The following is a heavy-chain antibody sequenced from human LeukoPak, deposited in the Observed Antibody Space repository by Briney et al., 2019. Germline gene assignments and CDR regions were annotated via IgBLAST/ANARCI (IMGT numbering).Heavy chain of an antibody. CDR2: IYYSGNT. D-gene: IGHD2-2*03. Sequence: SQTLSLTCTVSGGSFSSGDYYWSWLRQPPGKGLEWIGYIYYSGNTYYNPSLKSRVTISVDTSKNQFSLKLSSVTAADTAVYYCARDGYCSSTSCYDAFDIWGQGTMVTVSS. CDR3: ARDGYCSSTSCYDAFDI. J-gene: IGHJ3*02. V-gene: IGHV4-30-4*01. CDR1: GGSFSSGDYY.